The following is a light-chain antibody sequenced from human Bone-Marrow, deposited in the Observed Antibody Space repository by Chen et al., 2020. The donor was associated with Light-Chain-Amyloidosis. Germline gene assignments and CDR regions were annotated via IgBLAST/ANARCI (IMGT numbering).Light chain of an antibody. V-gene: IGKV3-15*01. J-gene: IGKJ3*01. CDR2: GAS. CDR1: QSVNNH. CDR3: QQYYDWPT. Sequence: EIVMTQSPVTLSVSPGERATLSCRASQSVNNHLAWYQQKPGQTPRLLIYGASTRAPATPTRISGSGSGTEFTLTISSLNSEDVAVYYCQQYYDWPTFGPGTKVHI.